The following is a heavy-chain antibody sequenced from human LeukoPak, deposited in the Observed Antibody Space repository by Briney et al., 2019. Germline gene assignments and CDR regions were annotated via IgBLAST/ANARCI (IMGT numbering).Heavy chain of an antibody. CDR1: GYTFTSYD. Sequence: ASVKVSCKASGYTFTSYDINWVRQATGQGLEWMGWMNPNSGNTGFVQKFQGRVTMTRNTSISTAYMELRSLRSDDTAVYYCARDGGPRCSSTSCYTSVVYYYYGMDVWGQGTTVTVSS. CDR2: MNPNSGNT. J-gene: IGHJ6*02. CDR3: ARDGGPRCSSTSCYTSVVYYYYGMDV. V-gene: IGHV1-8*01. D-gene: IGHD2-2*02.